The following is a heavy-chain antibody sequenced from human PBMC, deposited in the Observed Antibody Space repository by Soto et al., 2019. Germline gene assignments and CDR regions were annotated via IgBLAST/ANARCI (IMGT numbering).Heavy chain of an antibody. CDR1: GYTFTSYD. V-gene: IGHV1-8*01. CDR2: MNPNSGNT. Sequence: ASVKVSCKASGYTFTSYDINWVRQATGQGLEWMGWMNPNSGNTGYAQKFQGRVTMTRNTSISTAYMELSSLRTEDTAVYYCARAGTTLLIYYYYYMDVWGKGTTVTVSS. CDR3: ARAGTTLLIYYYYYMDV. J-gene: IGHJ6*03. D-gene: IGHD1-7*01.